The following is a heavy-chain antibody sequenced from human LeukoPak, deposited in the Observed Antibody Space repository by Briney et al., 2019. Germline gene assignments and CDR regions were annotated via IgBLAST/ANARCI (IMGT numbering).Heavy chain of an antibody. D-gene: IGHD3-3*01. V-gene: IGHV4-34*01. CDR3: AHSIFGVVPPYYYYGMDV. CDR1: GGSFSGYY. J-gene: IGHJ6*02. CDR2: INHSGST. Sequence: SETLSLTCAVYGGSFSGYYWSWIRQPPGKGLEWIGEINHSGSTNYSPSLKSRVTISVDTSKNQFSLKLSSVTAADTAVYYCAHSIFGVVPPYYYYGMDVWGQGTTVTVSS.